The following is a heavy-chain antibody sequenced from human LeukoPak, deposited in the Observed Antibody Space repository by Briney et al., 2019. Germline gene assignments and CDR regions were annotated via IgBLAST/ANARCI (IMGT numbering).Heavy chain of an antibody. J-gene: IGHJ4*02. Sequence: PSETLSLTCTVSAGSISSRPYDWGWIRQPPGKGLEYIGSISSSGSTYYNPSLQSRVTISVDASKNQFSLKLSSVTAADTAMYYCARHGGGGESYPRVFGYWGRGNLVTVSS. CDR2: ISSSGST. CDR1: AGSISSRPYD. D-gene: IGHD1-26*01. V-gene: IGHV4-39*01. CDR3: ARHGGGGESYPRVFGY.